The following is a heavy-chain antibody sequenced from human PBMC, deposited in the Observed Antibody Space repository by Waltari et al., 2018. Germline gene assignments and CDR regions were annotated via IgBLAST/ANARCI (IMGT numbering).Heavy chain of an antibody. CDR2: ISSSGSTI. CDR3: ASELWVGYFDY. J-gene: IGHJ4*02. Sequence: EVQLVESGGGLVQHGGSLRPSCAASGFTFSSYEMNWVRQAPGKGLEWVSYISSSGSTIYYADSVKGRFTISRDNAKNSLYLQMNSLRAEDTAVYYCASELWVGYFDYWGQGTLVTVSS. D-gene: IGHD2-21*01. CDR1: GFTFSSYE. V-gene: IGHV3-48*03.